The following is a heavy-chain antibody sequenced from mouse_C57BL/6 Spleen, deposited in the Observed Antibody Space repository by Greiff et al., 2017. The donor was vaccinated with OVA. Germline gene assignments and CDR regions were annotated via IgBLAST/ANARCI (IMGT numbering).Heavy chain of an antibody. Sequence: EVQLVESEGGLVQPGSSMKLSCTASGFTFSDYYMAWVRQVPEKGLEWVANINYDGSSTYYLDSLKSRFISSRDNAKNILYLQMSSLKSEDTATYYCARGDGFDDWGQGTTLTVSS. CDR3: ARGDGFDD. CDR2: INYDGSST. V-gene: IGHV5-16*01. CDR1: GFTFSDYY. D-gene: IGHD2-3*01. J-gene: IGHJ2*01.